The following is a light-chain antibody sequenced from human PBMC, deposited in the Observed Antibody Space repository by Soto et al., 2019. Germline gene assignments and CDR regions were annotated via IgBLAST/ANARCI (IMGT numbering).Light chain of an antibody. V-gene: IGKV1-39*01. Sequence: DIQMTQSPSSLSASIGDRVTITCRASHHINGRLNWYQQTRGRIPKLLIYGSSKLESGVPLSLSGSGSGTDVTLTISGLQPEDSGSYYCQQCYSPPRSVGGGTKV. J-gene: IGKJ4*01. CDR3: QQCYSPPRS. CDR1: HHINGR. CDR2: GSS.